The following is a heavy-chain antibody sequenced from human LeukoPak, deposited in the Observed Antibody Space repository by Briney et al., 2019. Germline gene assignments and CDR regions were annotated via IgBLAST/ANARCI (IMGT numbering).Heavy chain of an antibody. V-gene: IGHV3-7*05. CDR3: AKALAVYCDSTSCQHYFDY. CDR1: GFSFRSFW. D-gene: IGHD2-2*01. J-gene: IGHJ4*02. CDR2: IKEDGSDK. Sequence: SGGSLRLSCAASGFSFRSFWMSWVRQAPGKGLEWVASIKEDGSDKYYVESVKGRFTISRDNSKNTLSLQMNSLSAEDTAIYYCAKALAVYCDSTSCQHYFDYWGQGTLVTVSS.